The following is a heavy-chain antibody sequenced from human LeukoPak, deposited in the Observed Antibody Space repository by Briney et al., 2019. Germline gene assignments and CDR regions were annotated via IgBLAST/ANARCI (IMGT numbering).Heavy chain of an antibody. J-gene: IGHJ4*02. CDR1: EGTFSSYA. D-gene: IGHD2-2*02. CDR3: ARGSYRYCSSTSCYTAFDY. V-gene: IGHV1-69*13. Sequence: ASVKVSCKASEGTFSSYAISWVRQAPGQGLEWMGGIIPIFGTANYAQKFQGRVTITADESTSTAYMELSSLRSEDTAVYYRARGSYRYCSSTSCYTAFDYWGQGTLVTVSS. CDR2: IIPIFGTA.